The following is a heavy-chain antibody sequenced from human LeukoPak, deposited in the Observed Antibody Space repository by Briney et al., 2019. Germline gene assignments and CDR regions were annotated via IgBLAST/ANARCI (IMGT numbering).Heavy chain of an antibody. D-gene: IGHD6-6*01. Sequence: PGGSLRLSCAASGFTVSSKYMSWVRQAPGKGLEWISIIYSSGSTFYTDSVKGRFTISRDKSKNTLYLQMNSLRAEDTAVYYCASSLASARAAGYYFVYWGRGTLVTVSS. CDR2: IYSSGST. CDR1: GFTVSSKY. CDR3: ASSLASARAAGYYFVY. J-gene: IGHJ4*02. V-gene: IGHV3-66*01.